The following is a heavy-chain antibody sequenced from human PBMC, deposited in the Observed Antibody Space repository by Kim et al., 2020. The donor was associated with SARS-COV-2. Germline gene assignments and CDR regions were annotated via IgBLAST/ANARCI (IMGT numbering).Heavy chain of an antibody. J-gene: IGHJ4*02. CDR3: VRHMAGTGYSFDY. V-gene: IGHV4-39*01. CDR2: IYYIGTT. CDR1: GGSVSSTLYY. Sequence: SETLSLTCGVSGGSVSSTLYYWGWIRQPPGKGLEWIATIYYIGTTYYNPSLRSRVAMSVDTSKNQFSLKLSSVSATDTAVYYCVRHMAGTGYSFDYWGRGTLVTVSS. D-gene: IGHD6-19*01.